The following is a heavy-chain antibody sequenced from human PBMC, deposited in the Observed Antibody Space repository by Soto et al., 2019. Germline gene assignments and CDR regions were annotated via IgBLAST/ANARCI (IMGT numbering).Heavy chain of an antibody. D-gene: IGHD5-12*01. CDR1: GGSFSGYY. CDR2: INHSGST. J-gene: IGHJ4*02. Sequence: SETLSLTCAVYGGSFSGYYWSWIRQPPGKGLEWIGEINHSGSTNYNPSLKSRVTISVDTSKNQFSLKLSSVTAADTAVYYCARLEAAIVAFDYWGQGTLVTVSS. CDR3: ARLEAAIVAFDY. V-gene: IGHV4-34*01.